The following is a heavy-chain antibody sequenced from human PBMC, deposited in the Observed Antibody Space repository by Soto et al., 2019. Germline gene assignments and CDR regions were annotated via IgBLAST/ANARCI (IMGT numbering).Heavy chain of an antibody. Sequence: GRLLRLPWASSGFTCSYCSMHWVRQTQRKGLEWVSFISGSGDTKYYADSVKGRFTISRDNAKNSLSLQMSSLRDEDTGVYYCAKYCPSDVCFPTWFDSWGQGPLGPVSS. D-gene: IGHD2-8*01. V-gene: IGHV3-48*02. J-gene: IGHJ5*01. CDR2: ISGSGDTK. CDR1: GFTCSYCS. CDR3: AKYCPSDVCFPTWFDS.